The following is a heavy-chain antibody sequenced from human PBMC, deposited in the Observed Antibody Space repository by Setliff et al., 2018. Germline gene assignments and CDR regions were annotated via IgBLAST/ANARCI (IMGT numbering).Heavy chain of an antibody. J-gene: IGHJ5*02. CDR1: GGSLSADYY. D-gene: IGHD2-8*02. CDR3: VRALLWSGEGRFDP. CDR2: VHPDGST. V-gene: IGHV4-61*09. Sequence: PSETLSLTCTVSGGSLSADYYWSWIRQPAGKGLEWIGHVHPDGSTNYNPSLYSRLIISVDTSKNQFSLKLTSVTAADTAVYYCVRALLWSGEGRFDPWGQGTQVTVSS.